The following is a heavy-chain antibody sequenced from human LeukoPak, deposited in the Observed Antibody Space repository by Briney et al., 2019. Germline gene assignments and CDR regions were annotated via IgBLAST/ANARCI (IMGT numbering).Heavy chain of an antibody. Sequence: GSLRLSCAASGFTFSSNWMHWVRQTPGKGLVWVSRINEDGSTTNYADSVKGRSTIFRDNAKNTLYLQMNSLRAEDTAVYYCVRDLGGRSGHWGQGTLVTVSS. D-gene: IGHD1-26*01. CDR1: GFTFSSNW. J-gene: IGHJ4*02. CDR3: VRDLGGRSGH. V-gene: IGHV3-74*01. CDR2: INEDGSTT.